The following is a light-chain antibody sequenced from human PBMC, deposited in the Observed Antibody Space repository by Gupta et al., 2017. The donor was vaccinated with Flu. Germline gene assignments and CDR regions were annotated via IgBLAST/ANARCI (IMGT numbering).Light chain of an antibody. CDR2: KDN. J-gene: IGLJ3*02. V-gene: IGLV3-1*01. CDR1: KVGGKY. CDR3: QVWDSDTVV. Sequence: SSDLTQPPSVSVYPGQTASISCSGDKVGGKYVCWYQQKPGQSPVLVIYKDNNRPSGIPGRISGSTSGTTATLTIGETQVTGEDDYDCQVWDSDTVVFGGGTKLTVL.